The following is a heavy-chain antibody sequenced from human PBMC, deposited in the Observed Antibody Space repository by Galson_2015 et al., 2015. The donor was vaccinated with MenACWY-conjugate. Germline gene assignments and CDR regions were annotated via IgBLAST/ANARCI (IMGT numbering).Heavy chain of an antibody. Sequence: SLRLSCAASGFSLSNFWMSWVRQAPGKELEWVSSRKQDGSEKYLVDSVKGRFTISRANAENSLFLQMNSLRAEDTAVYYCARERWVRGVFFDQWGQGTLVPVSS. J-gene: IGHJ4*02. V-gene: IGHV3-7*01. D-gene: IGHD3-10*01. CDR1: GFSLSNFW. CDR2: RKQDGSEK. CDR3: ARERWVRGVFFDQ.